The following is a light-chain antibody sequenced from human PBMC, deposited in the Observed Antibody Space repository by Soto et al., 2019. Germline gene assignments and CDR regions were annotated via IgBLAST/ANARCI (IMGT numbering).Light chain of an antibody. Sequence: LSLSPGKLAFSHGESAPLSCKASQRGSSSYLAWYQQKPGQAPRFLIYSASSRATGIPDRFSGSGSGTDFTLTISSLQSEDFAVYYCQQYNNWALTFGGGTKVDIK. CDR1: QRGSSSY. CDR3: QQYNNWALT. CDR2: SAS. V-gene: IGKV3-20*01. J-gene: IGKJ4*01.